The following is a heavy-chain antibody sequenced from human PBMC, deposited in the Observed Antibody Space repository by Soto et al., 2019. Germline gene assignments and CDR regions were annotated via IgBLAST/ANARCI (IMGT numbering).Heavy chain of an antibody. D-gene: IGHD3-22*01. CDR1: GYTFTGYY. J-gene: IGHJ6*02. CDR3: VRDRVRYYYDSSGQKGFGMDV. V-gene: IGHV1-2*04. Sequence: ASVKVSCKASGYTFTGYYMHWVRQAPGQGLEWMGWINPNSGGTNYAQKFQGWVTMTRDTSISTAYMELSRLRSDDTAVYYCVRDRVRYYYDSSGQKGFGMDVWGQGTTVTVSS. CDR2: INPNSGGT.